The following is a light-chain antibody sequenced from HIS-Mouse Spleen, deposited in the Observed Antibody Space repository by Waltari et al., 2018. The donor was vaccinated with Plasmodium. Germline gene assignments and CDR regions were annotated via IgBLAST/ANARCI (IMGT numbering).Light chain of an antibody. Sequence: IRMTQSPSSFSASVGDRVTITCQASQDISNYLNWYQQKPGKAPKLLIYDASNLETGVPSRFSGSGSGTDFTFTISSLQPEDIATYYCQQYDNLPPYTFGQGTKLEIK. J-gene: IGKJ2*01. CDR2: DAS. V-gene: IGKV1-33*01. CDR3: QQYDNLPPYT. CDR1: QDISNY.